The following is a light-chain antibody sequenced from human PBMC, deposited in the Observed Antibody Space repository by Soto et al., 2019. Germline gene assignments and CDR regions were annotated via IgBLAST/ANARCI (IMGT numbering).Light chain of an antibody. Sequence: DIQMTQSPSSLSASVGDRVTVTCRASQTINNYLHWYQQKPGTAPKLLIYAESSLQSGVPSRFSGSGSGTDFTLTISSLQPDDFATYYCQQSYSAPRTFGQGTKVEIK. CDR1: QTINNY. CDR3: QQSYSAPRT. V-gene: IGKV1-39*01. J-gene: IGKJ1*01. CDR2: AES.